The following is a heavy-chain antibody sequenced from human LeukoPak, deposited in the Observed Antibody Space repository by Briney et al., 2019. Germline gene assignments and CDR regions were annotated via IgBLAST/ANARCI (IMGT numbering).Heavy chain of an antibody. CDR3: ARIKLEAAAGPPSYMDV. V-gene: IGHV4-4*07. CDR1: GGSISSYY. J-gene: IGHJ6*03. CDR2: IYTSGST. Sequence: SETLSLTCTVSGGSISSYYWSWIRQPAGKGLEWIGRIYTSGSTNYNPSLKSRVTMSVDTSKNQFSLKLSSVTAADTAVYYCARIKLEAAAGPPSYMDVWGKGTTVTVSS. D-gene: IGHD6-13*01.